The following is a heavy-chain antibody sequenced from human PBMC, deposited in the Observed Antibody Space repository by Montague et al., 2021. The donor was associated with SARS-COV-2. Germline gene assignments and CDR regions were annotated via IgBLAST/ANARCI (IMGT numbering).Heavy chain of an antibody. Sequence: SETLSLTCAVSGGSISSYYWSWIRQPPGKGLEWIGYIYYSGSTNXNPSLKSRVTISVDTSKNQFSLKLSSVTAADTAVYYCARGRWSGTHDYDMDGRGKGTTVTVSS. D-gene: IGHD1-14*01. CDR3: ARGRWSGTHDYDMDG. J-gene: IGHJ6*04. V-gene: IGHV4-59*01. CDR1: GGSISSYY. CDR2: IYYSGST.